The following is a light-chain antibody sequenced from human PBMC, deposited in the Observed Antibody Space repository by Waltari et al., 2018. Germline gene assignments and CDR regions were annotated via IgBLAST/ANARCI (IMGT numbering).Light chain of an antibody. CDR3: LSYDNSLSAWV. CDR1: NSNIGSYH. CDR2: EDD. Sequence: QSVLTQSPSVSGAPGQRVTISCTGSNSNIGSYHVSWYQQLSGTTPKLLLYEDDKRPSGVSDRLSGSKSGTSASLTITGLQTEDESDYYCLSYDNSLSAWVFGGGTRLTVL. V-gene: IGLV1-40*01. J-gene: IGLJ3*02.